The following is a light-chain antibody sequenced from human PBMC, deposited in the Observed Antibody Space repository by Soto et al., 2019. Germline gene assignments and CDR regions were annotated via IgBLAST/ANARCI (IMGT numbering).Light chain of an antibody. CDR1: SSDVGGYNY. J-gene: IGLJ1*01. V-gene: IGLV2-11*01. CDR3: CSYAGSYTFGV. Sequence: QSVLTQPRSVSGSPGQSVTISCTGTSSDVGGYNYVSWYQQHPGKAPKLTIYDVSKRPSGVPDRFSGSNSGNTASLTISGLQAEDEADYYCCSYAGSYTFGVFGTGTKVTVL. CDR2: DVS.